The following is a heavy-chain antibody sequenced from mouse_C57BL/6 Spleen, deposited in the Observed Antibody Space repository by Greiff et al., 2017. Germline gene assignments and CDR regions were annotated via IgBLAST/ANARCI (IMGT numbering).Heavy chain of an antibody. J-gene: IGHJ3*01. CDR2: ISSGSSTI. Sequence: EVQRVESGGGLVKPGGSLKLSCAASGFTFSDYGMHWVRQAPEKGLEWVAYISSGSSTIYYADTVKGRFTISRDNAKNTLFLQMTSLRSEDTAMYYCARPGLNAWFAYWGQGTLVTVSA. CDR1: GFTFSDYG. CDR3: ARPGLNAWFAY. D-gene: IGHD2-4*01. V-gene: IGHV5-17*01.